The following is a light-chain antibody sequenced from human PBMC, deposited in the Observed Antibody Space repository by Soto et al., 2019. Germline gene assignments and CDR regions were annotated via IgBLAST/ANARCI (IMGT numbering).Light chain of an antibody. CDR2: KAS. J-gene: IGKJ2*01. V-gene: IGKV1-5*03. CDR1: QSIRSW. CDR3: QQYNRFPHT. Sequence: DIQMTQSPSTLSASVADRVTITCRASQSIRSWLAWYQQKPGKAPKLLIYKASSLESGVPSRFSGSGSGTEFTLTISSLQPDDFATYYCQQYNRFPHTFGQGTKLEIK.